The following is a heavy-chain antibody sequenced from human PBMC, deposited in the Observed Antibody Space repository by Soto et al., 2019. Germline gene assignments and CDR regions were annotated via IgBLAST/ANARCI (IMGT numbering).Heavy chain of an antibody. J-gene: IGHJ5*02. Sequence: QVQLVQSGAEVKKPGASVKVSCKASGYTFTSYYMHWVRQAPGQGLEWMGIINPSGGSTSYAQKFQGRVTMTRDTFTSTVYMELSSLRSEDTAVYYCARDYSTRYWFDPWGQGTLVTVSS. CDR1: GYTFTSYY. CDR2: INPSGGST. CDR3: ARDYSTRYWFDP. V-gene: IGHV1-46*01. D-gene: IGHD4-4*01.